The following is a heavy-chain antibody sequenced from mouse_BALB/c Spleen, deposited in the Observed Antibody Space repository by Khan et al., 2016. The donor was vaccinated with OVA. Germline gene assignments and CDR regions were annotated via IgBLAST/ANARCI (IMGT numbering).Heavy chain of an antibody. D-gene: IGHD3-2*02. CDR3: AITQER. J-gene: IGHJ2*01. Sequence: VQLQQSGAELARPGASVKMSCKASGYTFTSYTMHWVKQRPGQGLEWIGYINPSSGYNKYNQKFKDKATLTADKPSSVAYMKLSSLTSKDSAVYYCAITQERWGQGTTLTVSS. V-gene: IGHV1-4*01. CDR1: GYTFTSYT. CDR2: INPSSGYN.